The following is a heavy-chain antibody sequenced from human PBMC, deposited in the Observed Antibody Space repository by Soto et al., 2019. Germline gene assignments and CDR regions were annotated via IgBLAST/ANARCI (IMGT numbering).Heavy chain of an antibody. CDR3: AKDRTVTTSPEYFQH. CDR2: ISGSGGST. Sequence: GGSLRLSCAASGFTFSSYAMSWVRQAPGKGLEWVSAISGSGGSTYYADSVKGRFTISRDNSKNTLYLQMNSLRAEDTAVYYCAKDRTVTTSPEYFQHWGQGTLVTVSS. CDR1: GFTFSSYA. V-gene: IGHV3-23*01. D-gene: IGHD4-17*01. J-gene: IGHJ1*01.